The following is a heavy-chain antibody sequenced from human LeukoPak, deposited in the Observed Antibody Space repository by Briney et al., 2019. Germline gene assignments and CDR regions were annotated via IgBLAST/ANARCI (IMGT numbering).Heavy chain of an antibody. CDR2: IRSKANSYAT. D-gene: IGHD3-16*01. V-gene: IGHV3-73*01. J-gene: IGHJ3*02. CDR3: TGWAAQSKDAFAI. Sequence: GGSLKLSCAACGFTFSGSAMHWVRQASGKGLEWIGRIRSKANSYATAYAASVKGRFTISRDDSKNTAYLQMNSLKTEDTAVYYRTGWAAQSKDAFAIWGQRTMVTVSS. CDR1: GFTFSGSA.